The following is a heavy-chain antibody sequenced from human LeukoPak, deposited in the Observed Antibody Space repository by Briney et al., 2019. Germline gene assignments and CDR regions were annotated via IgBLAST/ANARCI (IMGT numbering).Heavy chain of an antibody. CDR2: IYYSGST. Sequence: PETLSLTCTVSGGSISSSSYYWGWIRQPPGKGLEWIGSIYYSGSTYYNPSLKSRVTISVDTSKNQFSLKLSSVTAADTAVYYCARHSPDYYDSSGSCFDYWGQGTLVTVSS. CDR3: ARHSPDYYDSSGSCFDY. D-gene: IGHD3-22*01. CDR1: GGSISSSSYY. J-gene: IGHJ4*02. V-gene: IGHV4-39*01.